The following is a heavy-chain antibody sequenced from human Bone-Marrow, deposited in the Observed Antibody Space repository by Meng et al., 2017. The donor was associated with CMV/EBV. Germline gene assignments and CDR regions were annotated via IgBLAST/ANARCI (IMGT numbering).Heavy chain of an antibody. CDR2: IRSKAYGGTT. V-gene: IGHV3-49*04. D-gene: IGHD1-26*01. CDR3: TRDGIPDY. Sequence: GESLKISCTASGFTFGDYAMSWVRQAPGKGLEWVGFIRSKAYGGTTEYAASVKGRFTISRDDSNSIAYLQMNSLKTEDTAVYYCTRDGIPDYWGQGTLVTVSS. CDR1: GFTFGDYA. J-gene: IGHJ4*02.